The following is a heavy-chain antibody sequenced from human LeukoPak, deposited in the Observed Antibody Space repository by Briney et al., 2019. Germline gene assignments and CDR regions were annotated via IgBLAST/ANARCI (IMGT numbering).Heavy chain of an antibody. D-gene: IGHD3-10*01. CDR2: ISGSGAGT. Sequence: PGGSLRLSCAACGFAFSSYSMSWVRQAPGKGLEWVSAISGSGAGTYYADSVKGRFTISRDNSKNTLFLQMSSLRAEDTAVYYFAKDWGGEGGSGFPGQWGQGTLVAVSS. J-gene: IGHJ4*02. CDR1: GFAFSSYS. V-gene: IGHV3-23*01. CDR3: AKDWGGEGGSGFPGQ.